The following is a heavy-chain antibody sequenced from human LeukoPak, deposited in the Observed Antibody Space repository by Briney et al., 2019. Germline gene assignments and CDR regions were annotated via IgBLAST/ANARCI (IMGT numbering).Heavy chain of an antibody. CDR3: ARDDNYGIFVNVDY. V-gene: IGHV1-18*01. CDR2: ISTSTGDT. CDR1: GYSFILYG. J-gene: IGHJ4*02. D-gene: IGHD4-11*01. Sequence: ASVKVSCKTSGYSFILYGISWVRQAPGQGPEWMGWISTSTGDTKYTQKFQGRATLTTDTSTSTAYMELGSLRSDDTAVYYCARDDNYGIFVNVDYWGQGTLVTVSS.